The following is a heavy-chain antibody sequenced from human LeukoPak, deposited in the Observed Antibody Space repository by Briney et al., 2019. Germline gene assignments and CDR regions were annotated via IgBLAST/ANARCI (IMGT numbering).Heavy chain of an antibody. Sequence: GGSLRLSCAASGFTFSSYNMNWVRQAPGKGLEWVSSITSSSSYIYYADSVKGRFTISRDNAKNSLYLQMNSLRAEDTAVYYCATGDPYGSGSYYNIAGVEGYWGQGTLVTVSS. D-gene: IGHD3-10*01. CDR3: ATGDPYGSGSYYNIAGVEGY. V-gene: IGHV3-21*01. CDR2: ITSSSSYI. J-gene: IGHJ4*02. CDR1: GFTFSSYN.